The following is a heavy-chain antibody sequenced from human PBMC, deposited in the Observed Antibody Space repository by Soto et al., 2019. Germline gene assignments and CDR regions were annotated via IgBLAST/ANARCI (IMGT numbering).Heavy chain of an antibody. CDR1: GGSISSSSYY. Sequence: QLQLQESGPGLVKPSETLSLTCTVSGGSISSSSYYWGWIRQPPGKGLEWIGSICYSGSTYYNPSLKSRVTISVDTSKNQFSLKLSSVTAADTAVYYCARGESSGEKFDYWGQGTLVTVSS. V-gene: IGHV4-39*01. CDR3: ARGESSGEKFDY. J-gene: IGHJ4*02. CDR2: ICYSGST. D-gene: IGHD6-19*01.